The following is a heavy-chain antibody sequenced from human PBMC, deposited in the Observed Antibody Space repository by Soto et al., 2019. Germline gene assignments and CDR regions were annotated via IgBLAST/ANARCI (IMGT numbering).Heavy chain of an antibody. J-gene: IGHJ4*02. V-gene: IGHV3-23*01. CDR1: GFTFSSYA. CDR2: ISGSGGST. D-gene: IGHD6-13*01. CDR3: AKGVVAAAGAKYYFDY. Sequence: GGSLRLSCAASGFTFSSYAMSWVRQAPGKGLEWVSAISGSGGSTYYADSVKGRFTISRDNSKNTLYLQMNSLRAEDTAVYYCAKGVVAAAGAKYYFDYWGQGTPVTVSS.